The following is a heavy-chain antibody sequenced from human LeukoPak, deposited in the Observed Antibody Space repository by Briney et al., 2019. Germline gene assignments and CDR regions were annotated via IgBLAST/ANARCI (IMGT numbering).Heavy chain of an antibody. Sequence: GGSLRLSCAASGFTFSSYGMHWVRQAPGKGLEWMAFIRYDGSNKYYADSVKGRFTISRDNSKNTLYLQMNSLRAEDTAVYYCAKEAYYYDSRGRGAFDIWGLGTMVTASS. CDR3: AKEAYYYDSRGRGAFDI. V-gene: IGHV3-30*02. D-gene: IGHD3-22*01. CDR1: GFTFSSYG. J-gene: IGHJ3*02. CDR2: IRYDGSNK.